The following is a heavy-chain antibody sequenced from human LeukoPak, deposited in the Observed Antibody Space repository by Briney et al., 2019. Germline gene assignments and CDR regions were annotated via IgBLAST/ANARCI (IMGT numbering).Heavy chain of an antibody. D-gene: IGHD1-26*01. CDR2: IIPIFGTA. CDR1: GGTFSSYA. J-gene: IGHJ4*02. V-gene: IGHV1-69*13. Sequence: GASVKVSCKASGGTFSSYAISWVRQAPGQGLEWMGGIIPIFGTANYAQKFQGRVTITADESMSTAYMELSSLRSEDTAVYYCARGSIRTLRSASGSYTFDYWGQGTLVTVSS. CDR3: ARGSIRTLRSASGSYTFDY.